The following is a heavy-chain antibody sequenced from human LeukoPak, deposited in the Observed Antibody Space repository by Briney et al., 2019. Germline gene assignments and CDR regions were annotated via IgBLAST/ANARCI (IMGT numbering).Heavy chain of an antibody. J-gene: IGHJ4*02. Sequence: SSETLSLTCIVSGDSVTNHYWSLIRQPPGKGLEWIGYIYYSGSINYNPSLKSRVTISVDTSRNQFSMKLNSVTAADTVVYYCAGSGGLANQGAVFDYWGQGTLVTVSS. V-gene: IGHV4-59*02. D-gene: IGHD3-10*01. CDR2: IYYSGSI. CDR1: GDSVTNHY. CDR3: AGSGGLANQGAVFDY.